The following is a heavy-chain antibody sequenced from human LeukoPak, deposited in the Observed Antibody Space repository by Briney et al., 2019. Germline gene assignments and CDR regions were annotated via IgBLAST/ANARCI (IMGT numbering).Heavy chain of an antibody. CDR3: AREETYYDILTGYHRPLYFDY. D-gene: IGHD3-9*01. J-gene: IGHJ4*02. Sequence: GGSLRLSCAASGFTFSDYYMSWIRQAPGKGLEWVSYISSSGSTIYDADSVKGRFTISRDNAKNSLYLQMNSLRAEDTAVYYCAREETYYDILTGYHRPLYFDYWGQGTLVTVSS. CDR2: ISSSGSTI. CDR1: GFTFSDYY. V-gene: IGHV3-11*01.